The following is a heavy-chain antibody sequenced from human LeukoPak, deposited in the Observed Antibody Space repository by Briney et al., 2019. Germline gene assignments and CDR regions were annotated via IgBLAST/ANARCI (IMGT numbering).Heavy chain of an antibody. CDR1: GFSVSNNY. J-gene: IGHJ5*02. V-gene: IGHV3-23*01. D-gene: IGHD3-10*01. Sequence: RGSLRLSCAASGFSVSNNYMSWVRQAPGKGLEWVSVISGSGGSTYYADSVKGRFTISRDNSKNTLYLQMNSLRAEDTAVYYCAKDYGSGTNWFDPWGQGTLVTVS. CDR2: ISGSGGST. CDR3: AKDYGSGTNWFDP.